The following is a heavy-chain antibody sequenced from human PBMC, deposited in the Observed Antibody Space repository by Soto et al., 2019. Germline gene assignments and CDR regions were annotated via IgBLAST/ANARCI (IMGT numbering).Heavy chain of an antibody. CDR3: ASRYSYGYNSLHFRYYYYYGMDV. Sequence: QVQLVQSGAEVKKPGSSVKVSCKASGGTFSSYAISWVRQAPGQGLEWMGGIIPIFGTANYAQKFQGRVTITAEESTSTAYMELSSLRSEDTAVYYCASRYSYGYNSLHFRYYYYYGMDVWGQGTTVTVSS. CDR1: GGTFSSYA. CDR2: IIPIFGTA. V-gene: IGHV1-69*12. D-gene: IGHD5-18*01. J-gene: IGHJ6*02.